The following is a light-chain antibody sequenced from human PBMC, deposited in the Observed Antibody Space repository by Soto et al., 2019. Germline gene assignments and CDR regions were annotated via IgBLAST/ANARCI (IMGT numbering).Light chain of an antibody. Sequence: EIVLAQSPGTLSLSPGQRASLACRASQSVGVTSLAWYQQKPGQPPRLVIFGASRRATGIPERFSGSGSGTDFTLTISRLEPEDFAVYYCQQYTSSSPITLGQGTRLESK. CDR1: QSVGVTS. CDR3: QQYTSSSPIT. V-gene: IGKV3-20*01. CDR2: GAS. J-gene: IGKJ5*01.